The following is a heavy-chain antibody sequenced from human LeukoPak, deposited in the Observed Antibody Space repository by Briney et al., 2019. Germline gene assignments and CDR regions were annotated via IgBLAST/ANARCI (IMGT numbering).Heavy chain of an antibody. CDR3: AKDLEGYCSSTSCYARTGAFDY. J-gene: IGHJ4*02. CDR1: GGSISSSTYY. CDR2: ITYSGST. Sequence: SETLSLTCTVSGGSISSSTYYWGWIRQPPGKGLEWIGSITYSGSTYYNPSLKSRVTISVDTSKNQFSLKLISVTAADTAVYYCAKDLEGYCSSTSCYARTGAFDYWGQGTLVTVSS. V-gene: IGHV4-39*07. D-gene: IGHD2-2*01.